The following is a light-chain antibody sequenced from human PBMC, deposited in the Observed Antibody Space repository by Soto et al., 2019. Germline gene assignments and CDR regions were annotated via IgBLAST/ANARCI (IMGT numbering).Light chain of an antibody. Sequence: EIVLPQSPGPLSLSPGERATLSCRASRSVSNNYLAWYQQKPGQAPRLLIYGASSRATCISDRFSGSGSETDFTLTISRLEHEDFADYYCQQYVTSRTFGQGTKVEIK. J-gene: IGKJ1*01. CDR1: RSVSNNY. CDR2: GAS. V-gene: IGKV3-20*01. CDR3: QQYVTSRT.